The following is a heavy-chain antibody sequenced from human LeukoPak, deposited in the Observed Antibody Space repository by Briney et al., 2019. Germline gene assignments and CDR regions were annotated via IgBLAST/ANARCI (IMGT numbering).Heavy chain of an antibody. V-gene: IGHV3-53*01. J-gene: IGHJ4*02. CDR3: ARGPRVATYYYFDY. D-gene: IGHD1-1*01. CDR2: LFGGGTI. CDR1: GFTVSAYY. Sequence: GGSLRFSCAASGFTVSAYYMSWVRQAPGKGLEWVSVLFGGGTIYYADSVNGRFTISRDNSKNTLYLQLNSLRAEDTAVYYCARGPRVATYYYFDYWGQGTLVTVSS.